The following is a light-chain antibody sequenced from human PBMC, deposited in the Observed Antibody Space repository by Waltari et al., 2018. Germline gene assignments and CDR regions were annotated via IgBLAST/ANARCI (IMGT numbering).Light chain of an antibody. CDR2: DVS. V-gene: IGLV2-11*01. CDR1: SSDVGGYNY. J-gene: IGLJ2*01. CDR3: CSYAGTYTNVL. Sequence: QSALTQPRPVSGSPGQSVTIPCPGTSSDVGGYNYVSWYQQHPGKAPQLMISDVSTRPSWVPDRFAGSKSGNTASRTISGLQAGDEADYYCCSYAGTYTNVLFGGGTKLTVL.